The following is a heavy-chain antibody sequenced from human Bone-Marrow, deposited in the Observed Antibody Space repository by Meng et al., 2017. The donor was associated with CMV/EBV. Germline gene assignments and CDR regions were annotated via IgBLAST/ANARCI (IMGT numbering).Heavy chain of an antibody. J-gene: IGHJ5*02. CDR3: ARGPRITIFGVAPGGWFDP. Sequence: PETLSLTCAVSGGSTSSSNWWSWVRQPPGKGLEWIGEIYHSGSTNYNPSLKSRGTISVDTSKNQFSLKLSSVTAADTAVYYCARGPRITIFGVAPGGWFDPWGQGTLVTVSS. CDR2: IYHSGST. V-gene: IGHV4-4*03. D-gene: IGHD3-3*01. CDR1: GGSTSSSNW.